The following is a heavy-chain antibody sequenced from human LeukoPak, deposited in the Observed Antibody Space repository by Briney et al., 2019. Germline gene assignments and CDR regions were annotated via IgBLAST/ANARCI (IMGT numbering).Heavy chain of an antibody. J-gene: IGHJ5*02. CDR1: GGSFSGYY. Sequence: SETLSLTCAVYGGSFSGYYWSWIRQPPGKGLEWIGEINHSGSTNYNPSLRSRDTISVDTSKNQFSLKLSSVTAADTAVYYCARGKGYSYGYGWFDPWGQGTLVTVSS. CDR2: INHSGST. D-gene: IGHD5-18*01. CDR3: ARGKGYSYGYGWFDP. V-gene: IGHV4-34*01.